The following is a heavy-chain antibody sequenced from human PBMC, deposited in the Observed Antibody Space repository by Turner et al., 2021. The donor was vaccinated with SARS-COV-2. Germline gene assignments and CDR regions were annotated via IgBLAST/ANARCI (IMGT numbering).Heavy chain of an antibody. V-gene: IGHV4-59*01. CDR3: ARSSRGVGAGFDY. CDR1: GGSITNYY. D-gene: IGHD1-26*01. CDR2: IFYTGNT. Sequence: QVQLQESGPGLVKPSETLSLTCTVSGGSITNYYWSWIRQPPGKGLEWIGYIFYTGNTNYSPSLKSRVTISVDTSKNQLSLKLSSVSAADTAVYYCARSSRGVGAGFDYWGQGTLVTVSS. J-gene: IGHJ4*02.